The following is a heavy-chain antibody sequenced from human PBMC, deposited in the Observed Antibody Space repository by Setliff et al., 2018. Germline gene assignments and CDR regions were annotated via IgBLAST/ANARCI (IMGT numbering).Heavy chain of an antibody. J-gene: IGHJ4*02. V-gene: IGHV3-7*01. Sequence: LRLSCAASGFTFSSFWMSWVRQSPGKGLEWVANINQDGSGKYYVDSVKGRFTISRDNAKNSLSLQMNGLRAEDTSVYYCAKFVGYTYGYDYWGRGTLVTVSS. CDR2: INQDGSGK. CDR1: GFTFSSFW. CDR3: AKFVGYTYGYDY. D-gene: IGHD5-18*01.